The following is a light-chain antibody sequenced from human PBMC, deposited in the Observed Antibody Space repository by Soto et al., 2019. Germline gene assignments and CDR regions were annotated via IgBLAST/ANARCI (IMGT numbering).Light chain of an antibody. J-gene: IGKJ4*01. V-gene: IGKV3-15*01. CDR2: DVS. CDR3: QQYSNWPLT. Sequence: EIVMTQSPAALSVSPGERATLSCRASQSVSSALAWYQQKPGQAPRLLVYDVSSRAAGIPARFSASGSETEFTLTISSLQSEDFAVYYCQQYSNWPLTFGGGTKLEIK. CDR1: QSVSSA.